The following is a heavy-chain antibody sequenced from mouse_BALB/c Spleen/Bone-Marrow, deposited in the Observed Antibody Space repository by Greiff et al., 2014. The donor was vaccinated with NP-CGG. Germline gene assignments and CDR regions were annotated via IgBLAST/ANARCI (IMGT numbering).Heavy chain of an antibody. J-gene: IGHJ4*01. CDR3: ARDTTDY. Sequence: VKLMESGPELVKPGASVRISCKASGYTFTSYYIHWVKQRPGQGLEWIGWIYPGNVNTKYNEKFKGKATLTADKSSSTAYMQLSSLTSEDSAVYFCARDTTDYWGQGTSVTVSS. V-gene: IGHV1S56*01. CDR2: IYPGNVNT. CDR1: GYTFTSYY.